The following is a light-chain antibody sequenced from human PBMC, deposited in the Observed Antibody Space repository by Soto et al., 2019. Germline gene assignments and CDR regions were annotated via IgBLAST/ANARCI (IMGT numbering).Light chain of an antibody. J-gene: IGLJ3*02. V-gene: IGLV2-14*01. CDR1: SSDVGGYNY. CDR2: DVR. CDR3: SSYTSTNTVV. Sequence: QSALTQPASVSVSLGQSITISCTGTSSDVGGYNYVSWYQQHPGKAPKLMIYDVRIRPSGVSNRFSGSKSGNTASLTISGLQAEDEVDYYCSSYTSTNTVVFGGGTKLTVL.